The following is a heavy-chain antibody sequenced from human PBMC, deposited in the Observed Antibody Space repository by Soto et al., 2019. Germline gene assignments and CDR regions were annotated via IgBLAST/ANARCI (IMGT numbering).Heavy chain of an antibody. CDR3: ARLMWSGRGPPGVFAY. Sequence: SETLSLTCTVSGGSISSSSYYWGWIRQPPGKELEWIGSIYYSGSTYYNPSLKSRVTISVDTSKNQFSLKLSSVTAADTALYYCARLMWSGRGPPGVFAYRAQGTLVTVSS. CDR2: IYYSGST. CDR1: GGSISSSSYY. D-gene: IGHD3-3*01. V-gene: IGHV4-39*01. J-gene: IGHJ4*02.